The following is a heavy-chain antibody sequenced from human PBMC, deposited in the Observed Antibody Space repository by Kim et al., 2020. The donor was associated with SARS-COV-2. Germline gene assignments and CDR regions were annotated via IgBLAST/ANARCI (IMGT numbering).Heavy chain of an antibody. D-gene: IGHD1-26*01. J-gene: IGHJ6*02. CDR1: GYTFTSYA. V-gene: IGHV7-4-1*02. CDR2: INTNTGNP. Sequence: ASVKVSCKASGYTFTSYAMNWVRQAPGQGLEWMGWINTNTGNPTYAQGFTGRFVFSLDTSVSTAYLQISSLKAEDTAVYYCARYGSQYYYYYYGMDVWGQGTTVTVSS. CDR3: ARYGSQYYYYYYGMDV.